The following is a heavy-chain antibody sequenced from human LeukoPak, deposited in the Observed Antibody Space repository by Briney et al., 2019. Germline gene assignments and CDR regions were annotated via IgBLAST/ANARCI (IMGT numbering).Heavy chain of an antibody. CDR1: GGSISSYY. D-gene: IGHD3-22*01. CDR2: SYTSGST. V-gene: IGHV4-4*07. J-gene: IGHJ4*02. CDR3: ARGGYYYDSSGYRFDY. Sequence: PSETLSLTCTVSGGSISSYYWSWIRQPAGKGLEWIGRSYTSGSTNYNPSLKSRVTMSVDTSKNQFSLKLSSVTAADTAVYYCARGGYYYDSSGYRFDYWGQGTLVTVSS.